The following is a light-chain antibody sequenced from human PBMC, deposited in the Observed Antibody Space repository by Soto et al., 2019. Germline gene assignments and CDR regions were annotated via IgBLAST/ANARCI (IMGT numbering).Light chain of an antibody. CDR3: QQYNSYSPYT. CDR1: QSISSW. J-gene: IGKJ2*01. Sequence: DIQMTQSPSTLFASVGDRVTITCRASQSISSWLAWYQQKPGKAPKLLIYKASGLESGVPSRFSGSGSGTEFTLTISSLQPDDFATYYCQQYNSYSPYTFGQGTKLEIK. V-gene: IGKV1-5*03. CDR2: KAS.